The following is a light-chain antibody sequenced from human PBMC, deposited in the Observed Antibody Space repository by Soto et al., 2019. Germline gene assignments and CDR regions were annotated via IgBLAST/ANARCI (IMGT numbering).Light chain of an antibody. CDR3: QQFDNLPFT. CDR1: QDINNY. J-gene: IGKJ5*01. V-gene: IGKV1-33*01. CDR2: DSS. Sequence: DIQMTQSPSSLSASVGDRVTIICQASQDINNYLNWYQQKQGKAPKLLIYDSSNLEIEVPSRFSGSGYGTRFSFTISSLQPEDIATYYCQQFDNLPFTFGQGTRLEIK.